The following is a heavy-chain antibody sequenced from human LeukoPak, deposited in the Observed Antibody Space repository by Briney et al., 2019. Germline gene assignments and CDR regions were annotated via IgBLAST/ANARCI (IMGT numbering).Heavy chain of an antibody. Sequence: GGSLRLSCAASGFTFTSIAMTWVRQAPGKGLEWVSTIRGTGDSTHYADSVKGRFTISRDNAKNSLYLQMSSLRADDTASYYCARQLSGWYDADPYWGQGTLVTVSS. CDR1: GFTFTSIA. D-gene: IGHD6-19*01. V-gene: IGHV3-23*01. CDR2: IRGTGDST. J-gene: IGHJ4*02. CDR3: ARQLSGWYDADPY.